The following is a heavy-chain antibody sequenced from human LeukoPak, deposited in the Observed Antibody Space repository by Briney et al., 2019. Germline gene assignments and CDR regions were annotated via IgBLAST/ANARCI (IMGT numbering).Heavy chain of an antibody. D-gene: IGHD3-10*01. J-gene: IGHJ6*03. Sequence: SQTLSLTCTVSGGSISSGSYYWSWLRQPAGKGLEWIGHIYTSGSTNYNPSLKSRVTISVDTSKNQFSLKLSSVTAADTAVYYCARGYYGQTYYYYMDVWGKGTTVTISS. CDR1: GGSISSGSYY. CDR2: IYTSGST. V-gene: IGHV4-61*09. CDR3: ARGYYGQTYYYYMDV.